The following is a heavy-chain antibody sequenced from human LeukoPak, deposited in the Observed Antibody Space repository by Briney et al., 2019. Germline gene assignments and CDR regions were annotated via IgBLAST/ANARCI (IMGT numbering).Heavy chain of an antibody. J-gene: IGHJ4*02. D-gene: IGHD2-2*01. CDR2: ISDNSNYI. CDR3: ANHFACGSTSCPPFDS. CDR1: GFTFNTYS. Sequence: GGSLRLSCAASGFTFNTYSMNWVRQAPGKGLEWVSSISDNSNYIYYSDSVEGGFTISRDNAKNSLYLQMNSLRVEDTAVYYCANHFACGSTSCPPFDSWGQGTLVTVSS. V-gene: IGHV3-21*01.